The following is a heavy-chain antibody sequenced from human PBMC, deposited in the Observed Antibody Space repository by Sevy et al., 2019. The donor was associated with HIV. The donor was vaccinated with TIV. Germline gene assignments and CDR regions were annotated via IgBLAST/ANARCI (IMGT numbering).Heavy chain of an antibody. CDR1: GFTFSSYG. CDR2: ISYDGSNK. Sequence: GGSLRLSCAASGFTFSSYGMHWVRQAPGKGLEWVAVISYDGSNKYYADSVKGRFTISRDNSKNTLYLQMNSLRAEDTAVYYCAASYGSGRYSPLDYWGQGTLVTVSS. J-gene: IGHJ4*02. CDR3: AASYGSGRYSPLDY. D-gene: IGHD3-10*01. V-gene: IGHV3-30*03.